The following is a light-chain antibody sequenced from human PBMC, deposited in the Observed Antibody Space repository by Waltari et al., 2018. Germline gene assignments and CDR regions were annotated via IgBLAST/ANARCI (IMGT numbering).Light chain of an antibody. CDR1: HSVSSN. Sequence: EIVMTQSPATLSVSPGETATLSCRARHSVSSNVAWYQKKPGQAPRLLIYDASTRATSIPAKFRGSGSGTEFTLTISSLQSEDFAVYYCQQYNRWPPITFGHGTRLEIK. J-gene: IGKJ5*01. V-gene: IGKV3-15*01. CDR2: DAS. CDR3: QQYNRWPPIT.